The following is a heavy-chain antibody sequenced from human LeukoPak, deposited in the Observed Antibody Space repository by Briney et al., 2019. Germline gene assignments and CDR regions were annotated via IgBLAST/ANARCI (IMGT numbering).Heavy chain of an antibody. CDR3: ARDNVFWSYYGMDV. CDR2: IYYSGST. J-gene: IGHJ6*02. D-gene: IGHD3/OR15-3a*01. Sequence: SETLSLTCTVSGGSISSGGYYWSWIRQHPGKGLEWIGYIYYSGSTYYNPSLKSRVTISVDTSKNQFSLKLSSVTAADTAVYYCARDNVFWSYYGMDVWGQGTTVTVSS. V-gene: IGHV4-31*03. CDR1: GGSISSGGYY.